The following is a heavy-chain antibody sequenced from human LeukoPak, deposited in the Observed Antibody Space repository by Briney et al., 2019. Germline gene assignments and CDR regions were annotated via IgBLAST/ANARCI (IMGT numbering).Heavy chain of an antibody. CDR2: MNPNSGNT. D-gene: IGHD3-16*01. Sequence: ASVKVSCKASGYTLTSYDINWVRQATGQGLEWMGWMNPNSGNTGYAQKFQGRVTMTRNTSISTAYMELSSLRSEDTAVYYCAKGPIKGVWFDPWGQGTLVTVSS. CDR1: GYTLTSYD. CDR3: AKGPIKGVWFDP. V-gene: IGHV1-8*01. J-gene: IGHJ5*02.